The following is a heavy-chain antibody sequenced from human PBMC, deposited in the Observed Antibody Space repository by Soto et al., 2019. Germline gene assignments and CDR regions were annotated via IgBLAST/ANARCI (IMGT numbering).Heavy chain of an antibody. V-gene: IGHV3-33*01. CDR1: GFTFRNYG. D-gene: IGHD3-10*01. J-gene: IGHJ4*02. CDR2: IWYDGSKI. CDR3: ARDPSLWFGRNYYFDF. Sequence: QVQLVESGGGVVQPGRSLRLSCAASGFTFRNYGMHWVRQAPGKGLEWVAVIWYDGSKIHYADSVKGRFTISRDNSNNXLYLQMNSLSAEDTAVYYCARDPSLWFGRNYYFDFWGQGTLLTVSS.